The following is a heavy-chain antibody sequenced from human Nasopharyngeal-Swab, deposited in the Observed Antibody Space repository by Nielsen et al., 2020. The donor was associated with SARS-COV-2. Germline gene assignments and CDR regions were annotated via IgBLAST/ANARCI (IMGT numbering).Heavy chain of an antibody. J-gene: IGHJ4*02. D-gene: IGHD3-16*01. CDR3: ARDWGAGYDY. V-gene: IGHV3-30-3*01. Sequence: GESLKISCAASGFTFSSYAMHWVRQAPGKGLEWVAVISYDGSNKYYAGSVKGRFTISRDNSKNTLYLQMNSLRAEDTAVYYCARDWGAGYDYWGQGTLVTVSS. CDR2: ISYDGSNK. CDR1: GFTFSSYA.